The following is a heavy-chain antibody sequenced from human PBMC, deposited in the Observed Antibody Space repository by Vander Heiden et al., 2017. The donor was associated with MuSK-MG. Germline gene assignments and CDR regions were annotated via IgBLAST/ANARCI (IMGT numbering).Heavy chain of an antibody. J-gene: IGHJ4*02. Sequence: QVQLQESCPGLVQPSEPLFLTCTVSGGSISSHYWSWIRQPPGKGLEWIGYIYYSGSTNYNPSLKSRVTISVDTSKNQFSLKLSSVTAADTAVYYCARDRGVAAAGTIDYWGQGTLVTVSS. D-gene: IGHD6-13*01. CDR1: GGSISSHY. CDR3: ARDRGVAAAGTIDY. CDR2: IYYSGST. V-gene: IGHV4-59*11.